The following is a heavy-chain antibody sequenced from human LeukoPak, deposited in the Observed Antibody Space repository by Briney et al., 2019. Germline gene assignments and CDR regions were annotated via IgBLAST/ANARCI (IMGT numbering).Heavy chain of an antibody. CDR2: ISANSGNT. J-gene: IGHJ5*02. Sequence: ASVKVSRKASGYTFTSYGMSWVRQAPGQGLEWMGWISANSGNTKFAQKVQGRITMTTDTSTSTAYMELRSLRSDDTAIYYCARDRHYDASTVFDPWGQGTLVTVSS. CDR1: GYTFTSYG. CDR3: ARDRHYDASTVFDP. D-gene: IGHD3-3*01. V-gene: IGHV1-18*01.